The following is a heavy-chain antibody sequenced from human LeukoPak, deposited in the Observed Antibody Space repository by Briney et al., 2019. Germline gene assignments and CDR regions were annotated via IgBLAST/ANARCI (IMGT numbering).Heavy chain of an antibody. CDR2: IIPILGIA. CDR1: GGTFSSYA. D-gene: IGHD4-17*01. Sequence: GASVKVSCKASGGTFSSYAISWVRQAAGQGLEWMGRIIPILGIANYAQKFQGRVTITADKSTSTAYMELSSLRSEDTAVYYCARGAFYGDYAIDYWGQGTLVTVSS. CDR3: ARGAFYGDYAIDY. V-gene: IGHV1-69*04. J-gene: IGHJ4*02.